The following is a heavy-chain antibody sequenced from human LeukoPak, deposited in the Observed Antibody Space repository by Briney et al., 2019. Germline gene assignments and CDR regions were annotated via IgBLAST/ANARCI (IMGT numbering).Heavy chain of an antibody. D-gene: IGHD3-10*01. CDR1: GGSFSGYY. Sequence: PSETLSLTCAVYGGSFSGYYWSWIRQPPGKGLEWIGEINHSGSTNYNPSLKSRVTISVDTSKNQFSLKLSSVTAADTAVYYCARGPYYGSGGNDYWGQGTLVTVSS. CDR2: INHSGST. CDR3: ARGPYYGSGGNDY. V-gene: IGHV4-34*01. J-gene: IGHJ4*02.